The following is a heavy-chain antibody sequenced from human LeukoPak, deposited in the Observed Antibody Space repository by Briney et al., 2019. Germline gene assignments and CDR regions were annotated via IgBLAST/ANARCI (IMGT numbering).Heavy chain of an antibody. CDR3: ATHRYCSSTSCYVIFDY. V-gene: IGHV1-2*02. CDR1: GYTFTGYY. D-gene: IGHD2-2*01. J-gene: IGHJ4*02. Sequence: GASVKVSCKASGYTFTGYYMHWVRQAPGQGLEWMGWINPNSGGTNYAQKFQGRVTMTRDTSISTAYMELSRLRSDDSAVYYCATHRYCSSTSCYVIFDYWGQGTLVTVSS. CDR2: INPNSGGT.